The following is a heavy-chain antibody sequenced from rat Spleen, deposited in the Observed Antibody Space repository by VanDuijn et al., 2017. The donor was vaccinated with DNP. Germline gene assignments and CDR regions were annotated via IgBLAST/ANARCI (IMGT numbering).Heavy chain of an antibody. CDR1: GFTFSHYY. CDR2: ISYDGTST. Sequence: EVQLVESGGGLVQPGRSMKLSCAASGFTFSHYYMAWVRQAPTKGLEWVATISYDGTSTYYRDSVKGRFTISRDNAKSTLYLHMDSLTSEDTATYYCARPDYWGQGVMVTVSS. CDR3: ARPDY. J-gene: IGHJ2*01. V-gene: IGHV5-7*01.